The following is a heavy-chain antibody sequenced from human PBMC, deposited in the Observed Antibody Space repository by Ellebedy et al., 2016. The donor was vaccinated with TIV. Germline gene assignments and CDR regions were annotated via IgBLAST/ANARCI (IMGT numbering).Heavy chain of an antibody. D-gene: IGHD2-21*02. J-gene: IGHJ4*02. CDR1: GGTFISST. Sequence: SVKVSCKASGGTFISSTVSWVRQAPGQGLEYMGGIIPFFGTANYGQNFQGRVTITADEPTSTAYMELSSLRYEDSAVYYCTRAEYCGGDCYSDDWGQGTLVTVSS. CDR3: TRAEYCGGDCYSDD. V-gene: IGHV1-69*13. CDR2: IIPFFGTA.